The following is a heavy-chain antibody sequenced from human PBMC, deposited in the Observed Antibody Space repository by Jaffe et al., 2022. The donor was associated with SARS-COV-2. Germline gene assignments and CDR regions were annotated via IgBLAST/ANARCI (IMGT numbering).Heavy chain of an antibody. CDR3: ASGTSGYSDWYFDL. CDR1: GFTFSNYE. J-gene: IGHJ2*01. CDR2: ISSSGSII. Sequence: EEQLVESGGGLVQPGGSLRLSCAASGFTFSNYEMNWVRQAPGKGLEWVSYISSSGSIIYDAKFVKGRFTISRDNAKSSLYLQMSSLRAEDTAVYYCASGTSGYSDWYFDLWGRGTLVTVSS. D-gene: IGHD3-22*01. V-gene: IGHV3-48*03.